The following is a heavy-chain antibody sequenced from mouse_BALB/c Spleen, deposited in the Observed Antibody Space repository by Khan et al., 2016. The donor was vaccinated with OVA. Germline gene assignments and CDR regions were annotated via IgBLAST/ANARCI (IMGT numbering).Heavy chain of an antibody. CDR3: ASGYGYGWYFDV. CDR1: GYTFTTAG. Sequence: QIQLVQSGPELKKPGETVRISCKASGYTFTTAGMQWVQKMPGKGLKWIGWINTHSGVPKYAEDFKGRFAFSLETSASTAYLQITNLKNEDTATYFCASGYGYGWYFDVWGAGTTLTVSS. D-gene: IGHD2-2*01. CDR2: INTHSGVP. V-gene: IGHV9-4*02. J-gene: IGHJ1*01.